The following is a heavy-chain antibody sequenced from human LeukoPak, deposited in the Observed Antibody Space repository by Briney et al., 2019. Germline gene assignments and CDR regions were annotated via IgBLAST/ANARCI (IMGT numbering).Heavy chain of an antibody. CDR2: ISTSSTYI. V-gene: IGHV3-21*01. Sequence: GGSLRLSCAASGFTFSGYSGYTMNWVRQAPGKGLEWVSSISTSSTYIYYADSVKGRFTISRDNAKNSLYLQMNSLRAEDTAVYYCARGEYSGSYYYFAYWGQGTLVTVSS. CDR3: ARGEYSGSYYYFAY. J-gene: IGHJ4*02. CDR1: GFTFSGYSGYT. D-gene: IGHD1-26*01.